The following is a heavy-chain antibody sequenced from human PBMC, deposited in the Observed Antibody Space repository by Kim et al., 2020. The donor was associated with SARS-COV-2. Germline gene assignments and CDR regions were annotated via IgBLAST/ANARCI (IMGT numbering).Heavy chain of an antibody. D-gene: IGHD2-15*01. CDR2: ISSSGSTI. V-gene: IGHV3-11*01. CDR1: GFTFSEYY. J-gene: IGHJ3*02. Sequence: GGSLRLSCAASGFTFSEYYMSWIRQAPGKGLEWVSYISSSGSTIYYADSVKGRFTISRDNAKNSLYLQMNSLRAEDTAVYYCASIRIVVVVAAHDAFDIWGQGTMVTVSS. CDR3: ASIRIVVVVAAHDAFDI.